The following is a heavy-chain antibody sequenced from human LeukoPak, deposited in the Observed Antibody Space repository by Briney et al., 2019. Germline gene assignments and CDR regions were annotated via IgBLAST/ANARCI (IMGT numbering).Heavy chain of an antibody. Sequence: ASETLSLTCTVSGGSISSYYWSWIRQPPGKGLEWIGYIYYSGSTNYNPSLKSRVTISVDTSKNQFSLKLSSVTAADTAVYYCARLRRITMIVVVITSWFDPWGQGTLVTVSS. CDR3: ARLRRITMIVVVITSWFDP. CDR2: IYYSGST. CDR1: GGSISSYY. D-gene: IGHD3-22*01. V-gene: IGHV4-59*12. J-gene: IGHJ5*02.